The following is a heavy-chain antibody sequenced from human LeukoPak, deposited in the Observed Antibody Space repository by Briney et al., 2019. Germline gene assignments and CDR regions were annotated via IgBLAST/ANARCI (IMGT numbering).Heavy chain of an antibody. CDR1: GFTFSSYE. V-gene: IGHV3-48*03. D-gene: IGHD2-2*01. J-gene: IGHJ4*02. CDR2: ISSSGSTI. CDR3: ARYCSSTSCRNPDY. Sequence: PGGSLRLSCAASGFTFSSYEMNWVRQAPGMGLEWVSYISSSGSTIYYADSVKGRFTISRDNAKNSLYLQMNSLRAEDTAVYYCARYCSSTSCRNPDYWGQGTLVTVSS.